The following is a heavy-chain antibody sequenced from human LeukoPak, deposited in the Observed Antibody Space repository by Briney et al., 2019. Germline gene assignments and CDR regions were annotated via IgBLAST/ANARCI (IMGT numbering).Heavy chain of an antibody. V-gene: IGHV4-4*08. J-gene: IGHJ4*02. Sequence: SETLSLTCTVSGGSISSYYWSWIRQPPGKGLEWIGRTSSSGNTDYNASLKSRVTISVDTSKNQFSLKLSSVTAADTAVYYCARFRTDIAVATYYFDYWGQGTLVTVSS. CDR2: TSSSGNT. CDR3: ARFRTDIAVATYYFDY. D-gene: IGHD6-19*01. CDR1: GGSISSYY.